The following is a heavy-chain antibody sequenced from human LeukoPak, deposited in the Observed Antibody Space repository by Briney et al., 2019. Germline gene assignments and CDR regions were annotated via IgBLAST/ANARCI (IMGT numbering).Heavy chain of an antibody. J-gene: IGHJ6*03. CDR1: GFTFDEYA. Sequence: PGRSLKLSCAASGFTFDEYAMHWVRQAPGKGLGWVSGISWHSENVGYADSVKGRFTISRDNAKNSLYLQMNSLRAEDTALYYCTKDRSGWQQGSFYYYMDVWGKGTTVTVSS. D-gene: IGHD6-19*01. V-gene: IGHV3-9*01. CDR2: ISWHSENV. CDR3: TKDRSGWQQGSFYYYMDV.